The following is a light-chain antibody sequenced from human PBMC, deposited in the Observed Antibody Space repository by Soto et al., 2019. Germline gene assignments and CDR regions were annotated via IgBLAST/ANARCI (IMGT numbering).Light chain of an antibody. J-gene: IGLJ2*01. CDR1: SSNIGSNT. CDR2: SNN. Sequence: QLVLTQPPSASGTPGQRVTISCSGSSSNIGSNTVNWYQQLPGTAPKLLMYSNNQRPSGVPDRFSGSKSGTSASLAISGLQSEDEADYYCAAWDDSLNGHVVFGGGTKVTVL. V-gene: IGLV1-44*01. CDR3: AAWDDSLNGHVV.